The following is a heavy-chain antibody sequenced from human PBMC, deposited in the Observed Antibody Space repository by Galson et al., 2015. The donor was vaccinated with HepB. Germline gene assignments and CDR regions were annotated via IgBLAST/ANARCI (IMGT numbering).Heavy chain of an antibody. CDR3: AKDLGAVTRPYNYYGMDD. J-gene: IGHJ6*02. D-gene: IGHD4-17*01. V-gene: IGHV3-30*18. Sequence: SLRLSCAASGFTFSSYGMHWVRQAPGKGLEWLAVISYDGSNKYYVDSVKGRFAISRDNSKNTLFLHMNSLRAEDTAVYYCAKDLGAVTRPYNYYGMDDWGQGTTVTVSS. CDR1: GFTFSSYG. CDR2: ISYDGSNK.